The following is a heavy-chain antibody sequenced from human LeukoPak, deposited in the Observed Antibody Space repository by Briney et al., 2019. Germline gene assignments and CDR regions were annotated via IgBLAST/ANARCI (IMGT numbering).Heavy chain of an antibody. D-gene: IGHD3/OR15-3a*01. CDR2: IYYTGNT. CDR3: ARQTGSGLFILP. CDR1: GVSIITSNSY. Sequence: PSETLSLTCTVSGVSIITSNSYWGWIRQPPGKGLEWIESIYYTGNTYYNASLKSQVSISIDTSKNQFSLRLTSVTAADTAVYFCARQTGSGLFILPGGQGTLVTVSS. V-gene: IGHV4-39*01. J-gene: IGHJ4*02.